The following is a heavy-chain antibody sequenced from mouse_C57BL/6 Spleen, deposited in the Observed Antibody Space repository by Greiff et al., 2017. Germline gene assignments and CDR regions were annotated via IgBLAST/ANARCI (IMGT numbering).Heavy chain of an antibody. CDR1: GFTFSSYG. Sequence: EVMLVESGGDLVKPGGSLKLSCAASGFTFSSYGMSWVRQTPDKRLEWVATISSGGSYTYYPDSVKGRFTISRDNAKNTLYLQMSSLKSEDTAMYYCARRITGTSMDYWGQGTSVTVSS. CDR3: ARRITGTSMDY. J-gene: IGHJ4*01. D-gene: IGHD4-1*01. V-gene: IGHV5-6*02. CDR2: ISSGGSYT.